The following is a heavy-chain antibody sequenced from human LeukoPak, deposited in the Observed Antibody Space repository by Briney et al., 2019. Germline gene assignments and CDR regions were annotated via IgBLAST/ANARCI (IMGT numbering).Heavy chain of an antibody. CDR2: ISYDGSNK. CDR3: AREVGVGSGSKDYYYYYMGV. CDR1: GFTFSSYA. V-gene: IGHV3-30*01. J-gene: IGHJ6*03. Sequence: GGSLRLSCAASGFTFSSYAMHWVRQAPGKGLEWVAVISYDGSNKYYADSVKGRFTISRDNSKNTLYLQMNSLRAEDTAVYYCAREVGVGSGSKDYYYYYMGVWGKGTTVTASS. D-gene: IGHD1-26*01.